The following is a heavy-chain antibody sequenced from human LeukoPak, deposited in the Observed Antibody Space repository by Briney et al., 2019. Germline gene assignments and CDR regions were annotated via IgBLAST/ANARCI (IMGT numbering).Heavy chain of an antibody. D-gene: IGHD3-22*01. V-gene: IGHV3-23*01. Sequence: PGGSLRLSCAASGFTFSNYAMSWVRQAPGKGLEWVSSISGSGGSTFHADSVKGRFTISRDNSKNTLYLQVDSLRAEDTAVYYCAKHQGSSAYYSYFDYWGQGTLVTVSS. CDR2: ISGSGGST. J-gene: IGHJ4*02. CDR1: GFTFSNYA. CDR3: AKHQGSSAYYSYFDY.